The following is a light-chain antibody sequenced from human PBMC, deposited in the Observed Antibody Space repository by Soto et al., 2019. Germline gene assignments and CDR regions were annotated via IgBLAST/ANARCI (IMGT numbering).Light chain of an antibody. J-gene: IGKJ1*01. CDR2: KAS. Sequence: DIQMTQSPSTLSASVGDRVTITCRASQSISSWLAWHQHKPGKAPKLLISKASSLESGVPSRFSGSGSGTEFTPTISCLQPDDFATYYCQKYNSYRAFGQGTKVDIK. V-gene: IGKV1-5*03. CDR3: QKYNSYRA. CDR1: QSISSW.